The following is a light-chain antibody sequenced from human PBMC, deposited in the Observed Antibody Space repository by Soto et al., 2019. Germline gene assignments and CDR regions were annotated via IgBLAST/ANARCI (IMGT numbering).Light chain of an antibody. V-gene: IGKV1-5*01. Sequence: DIQMTQSTSTLSAFVGDRVTITCRASQSVSSSLAWYQQKPGEAPKVLIYDASTLESGVPSRFSGSGYGTEFTLTINSLQPGDFASYYCQQYESFSPYTVGQGTRQEIK. CDR2: DAS. CDR3: QQYESFSPYT. CDR1: QSVSSS. J-gene: IGKJ2*01.